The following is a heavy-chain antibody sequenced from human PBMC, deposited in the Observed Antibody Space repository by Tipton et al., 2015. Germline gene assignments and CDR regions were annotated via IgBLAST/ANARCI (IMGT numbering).Heavy chain of an antibody. V-gene: IGHV3-13*01. CDR2: IDIAGDT. J-gene: IGHJ1*01. Sequence: SLRLSCAASGFTFSDHDMNWVRQAPGKGLEWVSTIDIAGDTYYAASVKGRFTISRDDAKSTLYLQMNSLRAEDTALYYCATADYGGMGFQYWGQGTLVTVSS. CDR1: GFTFSDHD. D-gene: IGHD4-23*01. CDR3: ATADYGGMGFQY.